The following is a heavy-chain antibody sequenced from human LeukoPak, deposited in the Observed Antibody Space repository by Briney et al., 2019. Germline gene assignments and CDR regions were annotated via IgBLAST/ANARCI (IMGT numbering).Heavy chain of an antibody. CDR3: ASLKNYYDSSGYLVTDAFDI. V-gene: IGHV1-3*01. Sequence: GASVEVSCKASGYTFTTYTIHWVRQAPGQRLEWMGWINAGNGNTKYSQEFQDRVTITRDTSASTAYMELRSLKSDDTAVYYCASLKNYYDSSGYLVTDAFDIWGQGTMVTVSS. CDR2: INAGNGNT. D-gene: IGHD3-22*01. J-gene: IGHJ3*02. CDR1: GYTFTTYT.